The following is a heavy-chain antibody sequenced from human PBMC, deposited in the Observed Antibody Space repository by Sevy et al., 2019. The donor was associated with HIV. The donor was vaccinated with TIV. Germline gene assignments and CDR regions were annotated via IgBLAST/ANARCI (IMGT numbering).Heavy chain of an antibody. J-gene: IGHJ6*02. V-gene: IGHV3-30*02. CDR2: IRYDGSNK. D-gene: IGHD2-15*01. Sequence: GGSLRLSCAASEFTFSSYGMHWVRQAPGKGLEWVAFIRYDGSNKYYADSVKGRFTISRDNSKNTLYLQMNSLRAEDTAVYYCATSRYCSGGSCYGADYYYGMDVWGQGTTVTVSS. CDR3: ATSRYCSGGSCYGADYYYGMDV. CDR1: EFTFSSYG.